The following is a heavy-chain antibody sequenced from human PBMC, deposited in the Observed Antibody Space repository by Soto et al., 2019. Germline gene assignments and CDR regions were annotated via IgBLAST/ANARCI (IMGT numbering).Heavy chain of an antibody. V-gene: IGHV4-31*03. CDR1: GGSISSGGYY. D-gene: IGHD6-13*01. CDR3: ARDARQLVGGVDY. J-gene: IGHJ4*02. CDR2: IYYSGST. Sequence: QVQLQESSPGLVKPSQTLSLTCTVSGGSISSGGYYWSWIRQHPGKGLEWIGYIYYSGSTYYNPSLKSRVTISVDTSKNQFSLKLSSVTAADTAVYYCARDARQLVGGVDYWGQGTLVTVSS.